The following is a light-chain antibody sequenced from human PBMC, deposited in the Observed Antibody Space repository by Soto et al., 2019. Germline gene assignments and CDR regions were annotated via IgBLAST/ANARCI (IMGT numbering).Light chain of an antibody. CDR3: QQYNDWPPGYT. V-gene: IGKV3-15*01. J-gene: IGKJ2*01. CDR2: GAS. CDR1: QSASSN. Sequence: EIVMTQSPATLSVSPGARATLHCRASQSASSNLGWYQHKPGQAPRLLIYGASTRATGIPARFSGSGSGTDFTLTSSGLQSEDFAVYYCQQYNDWPPGYTFGQGTKVEIK.